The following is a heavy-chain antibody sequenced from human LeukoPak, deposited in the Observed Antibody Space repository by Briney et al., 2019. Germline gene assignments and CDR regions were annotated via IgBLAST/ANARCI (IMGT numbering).Heavy chain of an antibody. CDR1: GGSISSYY. D-gene: IGHD3-22*01. CDR3: ARVAYYYDSSGYRGAFDI. V-gene: IGHV4-4*07. Sequence: SETLSLTCTVSGGSISSYYWSWIRQPAGKGLEWIGRIYTSGSTNYNPSLKSRVTMSVDTSKNQFSLKLSSVTAADTAAYYCARVAYYYDSSGYRGAFDIWGQGTMVTVSS. J-gene: IGHJ3*02. CDR2: IYTSGST.